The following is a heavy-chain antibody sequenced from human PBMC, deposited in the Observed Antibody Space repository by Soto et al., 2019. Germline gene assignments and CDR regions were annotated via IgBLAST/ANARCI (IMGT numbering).Heavy chain of an antibody. J-gene: IGHJ4*02. CDR2: ISPSGDNT. CDR3: AKSGSHSYFDY. D-gene: IGHD3-10*01. CDR1: AFAFGSYA. V-gene: IGHV3-23*01. Sequence: LRLSCAASAFAFGSYAMTWVRQAPGKGLEWVSSISPSGDNTYYADSVKGRFTISRGNSKSTMYLQMNSLRAEDTAVYYCAKSGSHSYFDYWGQGTLVTVSS.